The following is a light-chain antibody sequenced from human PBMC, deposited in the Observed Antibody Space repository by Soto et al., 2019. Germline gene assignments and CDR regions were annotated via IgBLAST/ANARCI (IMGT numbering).Light chain of an antibody. CDR2: AAS. Sequence: DIQMTQSPSSLSASVGDRVTITCRASQGISNYLAWYQQKPGKVPKLLIYAASTLQSGVPSRFSGSGSGTDVTLTISSLQPEDVATYCCQEYNSAPTFRGGTQVEIK. CDR1: QGISNY. CDR3: QEYNSAPT. V-gene: IGKV1-27*01. J-gene: IGKJ4*02.